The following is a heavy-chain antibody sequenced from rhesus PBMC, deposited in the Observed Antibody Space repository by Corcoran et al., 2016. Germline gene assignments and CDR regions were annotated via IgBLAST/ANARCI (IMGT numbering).Heavy chain of an antibody. CDR2: IYGIGSS. Sequence: QVQLQESGPGLVTTSEPLSLTGAVSGAFISSNYWRWIRPVPGKGLDWIGSIYGIGSSDDHPSPMSQFILTLDTSKNQLSLNLSSWTAADTAVYYCARDRGIAAGKFDYWGQGVLVTVSS. J-gene: IGHJ4*01. D-gene: IGHD6-31*01. CDR3: ARDRGIAAGKFDY. V-gene: IGHV4S11*01. CDR1: GAFISSNY.